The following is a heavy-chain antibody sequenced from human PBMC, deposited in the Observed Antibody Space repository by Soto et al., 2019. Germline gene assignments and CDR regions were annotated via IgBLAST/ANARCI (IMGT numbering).Heavy chain of an antibody. CDR3: VRNYGSSCFCSGH. J-gene: IGHJ4*02. CDR1: GFTFSSYW. Sequence: GGSLRLSCAASGFTFSSYWMHWVRQSPGKGLVWVSQSDSDGRSTTYADMVKGRFTASRDNSKKKLFLQMNSLRAEDTAVYYCVRNYGSSCFCSGHWGQGTLVTVSS. V-gene: IGHV3-74*03. D-gene: IGHD3-22*01. CDR2: SDSDGRST.